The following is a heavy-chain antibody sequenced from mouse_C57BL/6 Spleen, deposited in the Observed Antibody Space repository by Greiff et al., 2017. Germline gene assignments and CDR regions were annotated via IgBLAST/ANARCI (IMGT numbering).Heavy chain of an antibody. CDR1: GYSITSGYD. Sequence: EVKLQESGPGMVKPSQSLSLTCTVTGYSITSGYDWHWIRHFPGNKLEWMGYISYSGSTNYNPSLKSRISITHDTSKNHFFLKLNSVTTEDTATYYCARRNRDYAMDYWGQGTSVTVSS. CDR2: ISYSGST. CDR3: ARRNRDYAMDY. J-gene: IGHJ4*01. V-gene: IGHV3-1*01.